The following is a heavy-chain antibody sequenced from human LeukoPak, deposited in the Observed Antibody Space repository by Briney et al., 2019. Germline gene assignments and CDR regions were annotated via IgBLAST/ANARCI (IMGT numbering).Heavy chain of an antibody. V-gene: IGHV1-8*01. D-gene: IGHD3-10*01. CDR3: ARGGDGSGSDYNIDDGFDY. J-gene: IGHJ4*02. CDR1: GYTFTSYD. CDR2: MNPNSGNT. Sequence: ASVKVSCKASGYTFTSYDINWVRQATGQGLEWMGWMNPNSGNTGYAQKFQGRVTMTRNTSISTAYMELSSLRSEDTAVYYCARGGDGSGSDYNIDDGFDYWGQGTLVTVSS.